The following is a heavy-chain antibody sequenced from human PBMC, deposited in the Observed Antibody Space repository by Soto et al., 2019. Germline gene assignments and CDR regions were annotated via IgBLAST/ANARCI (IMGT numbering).Heavy chain of an antibody. V-gene: IGHV4-4*02. CDR3: ARGGIVVVPAAPYSSSDPYFDY. CDR2: SYHNGNT. Sequence: SETLSLTCTVFGDSISSPIWWSWVRQSPGKGLEWIGESYHNGNTHYNPSLKSRVTISVDTSKNQFSLKLSSVTAADTAVYYCARGGIVVVPAAPYSSSDPYFDYWGQGTLVTVSS. CDR1: GDSISSPIW. D-gene: IGHD2-2*01. J-gene: IGHJ4*02.